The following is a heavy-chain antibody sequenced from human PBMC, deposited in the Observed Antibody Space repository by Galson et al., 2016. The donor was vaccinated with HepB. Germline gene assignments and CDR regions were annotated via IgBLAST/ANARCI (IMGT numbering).Heavy chain of an antibody. D-gene: IGHD4-17*01. CDR3: ARNDYADYGWFDP. V-gene: IGHV1-18*01. CDR1: GYDFTSYG. J-gene: IGHJ5*02. Sequence: SVKVSCKASGYDFTSYGISWVRQAPGQGLEWVGWISAYNGQTNYAQKFQGRVTMTADTSTSTVYMEVTSLRSDDTAVYYCARNDYADYGWFDPWGQGTLVTGSS. CDR2: ISAYNGQT.